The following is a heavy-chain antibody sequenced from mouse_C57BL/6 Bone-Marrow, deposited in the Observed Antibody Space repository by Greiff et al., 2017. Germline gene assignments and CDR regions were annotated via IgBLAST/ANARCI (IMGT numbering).Heavy chain of an antibody. CDR3: ARQLRPPMYY. J-gene: IGHJ4*01. V-gene: IGHV1-81*01. CDR2: IYPRRGNT. D-gene: IGHD3-2*02. Sequence: QVQLQQSGAELARPGASVKLSCKASGYTFTSYGISWVKQRTGQGLEWIGAIYPRRGNTDYNEKFKGKATLTADKSSSPAYMELRSLKSEDSAVYFCARQLRPPMYYWGQGTSVTVSS. CDR1: GYTFTSYG.